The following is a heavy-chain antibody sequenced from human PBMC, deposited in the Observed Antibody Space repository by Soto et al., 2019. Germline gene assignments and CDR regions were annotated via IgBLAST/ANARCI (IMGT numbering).Heavy chain of an antibody. CDR1: GYIFTDYT. Sequence: QVQLVQSGAEVKKSGASVKVSCEASGYIFTDYTIHWVRQAPGQRLELMGWINAGNGDTKYSHQFQGRVTFSRDTSASTVYMELSSLRSEDTAVYYCAREGLVRGVLRGLRFDPWGQGTLVTVSS. CDR2: INAGNGDT. V-gene: IGHV1-3*01. J-gene: IGHJ5*02. D-gene: IGHD3-10*01. CDR3: AREGLVRGVLRGLRFDP.